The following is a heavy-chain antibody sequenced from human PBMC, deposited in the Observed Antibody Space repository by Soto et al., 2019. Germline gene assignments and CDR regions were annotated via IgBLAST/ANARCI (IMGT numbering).Heavy chain of an antibody. D-gene: IGHD4-17*01. CDR2: INPSGGST. J-gene: IGHJ3*02. CDR3: ARDGTTVVTHPPPTDAFDI. Sequence: QVQLVQSGAEVKKPGASVKVSCKASGYTFTSYYMHWVRQAPGQGLEWMGIINPSGGSTSYAQKFQGRVTMTRETSTSTVYMELSSLRSEDTAVYYCARDGTTVVTHPPPTDAFDIWGQGTMVTVSS. V-gene: IGHV1-46*01. CDR1: GYTFTSYY.